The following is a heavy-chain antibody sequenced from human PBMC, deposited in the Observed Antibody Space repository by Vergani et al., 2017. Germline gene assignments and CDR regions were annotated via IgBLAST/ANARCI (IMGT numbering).Heavy chain of an antibody. CDR2: IYYSGST. J-gene: IGHJ5*02. D-gene: IGHD3-10*01. CDR3: AKDGPAYYYGSGSYNPNWFDP. CDR1: GGSISSSSYY. Sequence: QLQLQESGPGLVKPSETLSLTCTVSGGSISSSSYYWSWIRQPPGKGLEWIGYIYYSGSTNYNPSLKSRVTISVDTSKNQFSLKLSSVTAEDTAVYYCAKDGPAYYYGSGSYNPNWFDPWGQGTLVTVSS. V-gene: IGHV4-61*01.